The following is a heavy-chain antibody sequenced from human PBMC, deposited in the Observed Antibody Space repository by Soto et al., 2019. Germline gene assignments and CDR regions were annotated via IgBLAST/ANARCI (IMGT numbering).Heavy chain of an antibody. V-gene: IGHV4-30-4*01. CDR1: GGSISSGDYY. Sequence: SETLSLTCTVSGGSISSGDYYWSWIRQPPGKGLEWIGYIYYSGSTYYSPSLKSRVSMSVDTSKNQFSLRLTSVTAADTAVYSCARTYSGVGSNCTSVSCYADSWGQGTLVTVSS. J-gene: IGHJ5*01. CDR2: IYYSGST. CDR3: ARTYSGVGSNCTSVSCYADS. D-gene: IGHD2-15*01.